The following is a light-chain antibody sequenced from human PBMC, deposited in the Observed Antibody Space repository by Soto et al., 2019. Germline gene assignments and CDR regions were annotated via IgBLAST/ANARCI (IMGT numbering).Light chain of an antibody. CDR2: WAS. V-gene: IGKV4-1*01. Sequence: DIVMTQSPDSLAVSLGERATINYKSSQSVLYSSNNKNYLAWYQQKPGQPPKLLIYWASTRESGVPDRFSGSGSGTDFNLTISSLQAEDVAVYYCQQYYSTPWTFGQGTKVEIK. J-gene: IGKJ1*01. CDR3: QQYYSTPWT. CDR1: QSVLYSSNNKNY.